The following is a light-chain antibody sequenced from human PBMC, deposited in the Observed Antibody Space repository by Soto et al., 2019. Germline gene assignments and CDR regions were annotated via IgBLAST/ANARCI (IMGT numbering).Light chain of an antibody. Sequence: QSALTQPASVSGSPGQSITISCTGTSSDVGTYNLVSWYQQHPGKAPKLMIYEVTQRPSGVSNRFSGSKSGNTASLTISGLQAEDEADYYYCSYAGGSTSVFGTGTKVTVL. V-gene: IGLV2-23*02. CDR1: SSDVGTYNL. CDR2: EVT. CDR3: CSYAGGSTSV. J-gene: IGLJ1*01.